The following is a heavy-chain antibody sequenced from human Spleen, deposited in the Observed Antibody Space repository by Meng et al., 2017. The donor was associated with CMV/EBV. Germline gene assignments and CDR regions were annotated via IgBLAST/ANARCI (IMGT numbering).Heavy chain of an antibody. CDR2: ISYDGTNK. D-gene: IGHD6-19*01. CDR3: ARVSSGWSKKSDY. V-gene: IGHV3-30-3*01. J-gene: IGHJ4*02. Sequence: GGSLRLSCAASGFTFSTYAMHWVRQAPGKGLEWVAVISYDGTNKYYADSVKGRFTISRDNSKNTLYLQMDSLRAEDTAVYYCARVSSGWSKKSDYWGQGTLVTVSS. CDR1: GFTFSTYA.